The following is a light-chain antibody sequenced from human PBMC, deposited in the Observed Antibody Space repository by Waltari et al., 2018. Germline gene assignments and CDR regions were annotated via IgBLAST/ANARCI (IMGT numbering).Light chain of an antibody. Sequence: QSALTQPASVSGSPGQSITVSCIGTSNDIGSYNFVSWFQQHPGRAPKLMIYDVSERPLGVSNRFSGSNAGNTASLTISGLQAEDEADYYCFSYAGSNSFAFGGGTRVTVL. CDR3: FSYAGSNSFA. CDR2: DVS. CDR1: SNDIGSYNF. V-gene: IGLV2-23*02. J-gene: IGLJ2*01.